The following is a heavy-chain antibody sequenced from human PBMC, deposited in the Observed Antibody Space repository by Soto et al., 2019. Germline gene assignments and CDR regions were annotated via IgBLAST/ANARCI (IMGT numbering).Heavy chain of an antibody. V-gene: IGHV5-51*01. CDR1: GYSFTSYW. CDR3: ARTNIVVVPAAMPDIHFDY. CDR2: IYPGDSDT. J-gene: IGHJ4*02. Sequence: LGESLKISCKGSGYSFTSYWIGWVRQMPGKGLEWMGIIYPGDSDTRYSPSFQGQVTISADKSISTAYLQWSSLKASDTAMYYCARTNIVVVPAAMPDIHFDYWGQGTLVTVSS. D-gene: IGHD2-2*01.